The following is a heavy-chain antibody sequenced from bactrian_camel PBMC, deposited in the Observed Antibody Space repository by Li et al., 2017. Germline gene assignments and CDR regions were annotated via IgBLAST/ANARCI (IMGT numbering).Heavy chain of an antibody. CDR1: GSKYSNYC. CDR2: IGTEGTP. V-gene: IGHV3S53*01. J-gene: IGHJ4*01. D-gene: IGHD4*01. Sequence: HVQLVESGGGSVQTGGSLRLSCAASGSKYSNYCMGWFRQAPGKEREGVATIGTEGTPWYIDSVKGRFTISHDNAKKSLYLQMDNLNTEDTAVYYCAADALCPYGDNYGQLGQGTQVTVS.